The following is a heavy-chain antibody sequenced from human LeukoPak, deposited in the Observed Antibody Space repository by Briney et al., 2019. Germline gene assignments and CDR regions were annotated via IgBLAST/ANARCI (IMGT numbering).Heavy chain of an antibody. J-gene: IGHJ4*02. CDR3: ARDLEGGRSFPLAY. CDR1: GGTFSSYA. V-gene: IGHV1-69*05. CDR2: IIPIFGTA. D-gene: IGHD3-16*01. Sequence: SVKVSCKASGGTFSSYAISWVRQAPGQGLEWMGGIIPIFGTANYAQKFQGRVTITTDESTSTAYMELSSLRSEDTAVYYCARDLEGGRSFPLAYWGQGTLVTVSS.